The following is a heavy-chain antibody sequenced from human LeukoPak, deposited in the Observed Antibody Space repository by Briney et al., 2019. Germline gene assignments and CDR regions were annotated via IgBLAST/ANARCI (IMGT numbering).Heavy chain of an antibody. CDR3: AKDRIMVRGVFDY. J-gene: IGHJ4*02. Sequence: GGSLGLSCAASGFTFSSYAMSWVRQAPGKGLEWVSAISGSGGSTYYADSVKGRFTISRDNSKNTLYLQMNSLRAEDTAVYYCAKDRIMVRGVFDYWGQGTLVTVSS. V-gene: IGHV3-23*01. D-gene: IGHD3-10*01. CDR2: ISGSGGST. CDR1: GFTFSSYA.